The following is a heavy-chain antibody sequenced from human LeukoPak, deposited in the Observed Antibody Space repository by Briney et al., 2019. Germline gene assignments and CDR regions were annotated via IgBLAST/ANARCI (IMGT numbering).Heavy chain of an antibody. CDR2: IRYDGSNK. J-gene: IGHJ3*02. Sequence: GGSLRLSCAASGFTFSSYGMHWVRQAPGKGLEWVAFIRYDGSNKYYADSVKGRFTISRDNSKNTLYLQMNSLRAEDTAVYFCARGVNNWNIDVFDIWGQGTMVTVSS. D-gene: IGHD1/OR15-1a*01. CDR3: ARGVNNWNIDVFDI. V-gene: IGHV3-30*02. CDR1: GFTFSSYG.